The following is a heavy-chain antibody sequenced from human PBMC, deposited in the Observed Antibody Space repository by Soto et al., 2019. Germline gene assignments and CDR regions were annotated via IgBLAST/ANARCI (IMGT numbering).Heavy chain of an antibody. CDR2: FDPEDGET. D-gene: IGHD5-18*01. CDR1: GYTLTELS. CDR3: ATDLGAMVKRYYYGMAV. Sequence: GASVKVSCKLSGYTLTELSMHWVRQAPGKGLEWMGGFDPEDGETIYAQKFQGRVTMTEDTSTDTAYMELSSLRSEDTAVYYCATDLGAMVKRYYYGMAVWGQGTTVTVSS. J-gene: IGHJ6*02. V-gene: IGHV1-24*01.